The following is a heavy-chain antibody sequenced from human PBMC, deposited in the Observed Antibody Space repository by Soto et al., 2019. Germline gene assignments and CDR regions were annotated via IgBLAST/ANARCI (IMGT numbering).Heavy chain of an antibody. Sequence: PGGSLRLSCAASGFTFSSYWMHWVRQAPGKGLVWVSRINSDGSSTSYADSVKGRFTISRDNAKNTLYLQMNSLRAEDTAVYYCARVRIGSWLHFDYWGQGTLVTVSS. D-gene: IGHD6-13*01. J-gene: IGHJ4*02. CDR1: GFTFSSYW. V-gene: IGHV3-74*01. CDR2: INSDGSST. CDR3: ARVRIGSWLHFDY.